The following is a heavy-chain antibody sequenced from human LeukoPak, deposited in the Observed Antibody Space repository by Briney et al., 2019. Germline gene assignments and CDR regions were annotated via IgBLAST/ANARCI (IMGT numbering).Heavy chain of an antibody. Sequence: GGSLSLSFAAPGFLVSCDFMSWVRPAPGKGLGWVSVIYSDGSTYYADSVKGRFTISRDNSKNTLDLQMTGLRAEDTAVYYCVREDTPATANYWGQGILVTISS. CDR3: VREDTPATANY. V-gene: IGHV3-53*01. D-gene: IGHD2-21*02. CDR2: IYSDGST. J-gene: IGHJ4*02. CDR1: GFLVSCDF.